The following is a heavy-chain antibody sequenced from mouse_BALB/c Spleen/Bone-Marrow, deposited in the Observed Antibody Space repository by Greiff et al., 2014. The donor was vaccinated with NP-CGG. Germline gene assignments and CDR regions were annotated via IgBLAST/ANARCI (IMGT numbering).Heavy chain of an antibody. Sequence: VQLKESGGGLVQPGGSLRLSCATSGYTFTDYYMRWVRQTPGKALEWLVFIRNKANGYTKEYSASVKGRFTISRDNSQSILYLQMNTMRAEDSAADYCATDISWCFDVWGAGTTVTVSS. CDR3: ATDISWCFDV. CDR2: IRNKANGYTK. CDR1: GYTFTDYY. V-gene: IGHV7-3*02. J-gene: IGHJ1*01.